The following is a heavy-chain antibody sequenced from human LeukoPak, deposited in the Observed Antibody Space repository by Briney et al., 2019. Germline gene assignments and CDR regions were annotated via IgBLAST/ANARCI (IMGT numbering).Heavy chain of an antibody. CDR2: IKTKTEGETT. Sequence: GGSLRLSCAASGFTFSKEWMSRVRQAPGKGLEWVGRIKTKTEGETTDYPAPVRGRLTISRDDSKNTLYLQMNSLKIEDTAVYYCTTVGTGWGQGTLVAVSS. V-gene: IGHV3-15*01. D-gene: IGHD1-14*01. CDR1: GFTFSKEW. J-gene: IGHJ1*01. CDR3: TTVGTG.